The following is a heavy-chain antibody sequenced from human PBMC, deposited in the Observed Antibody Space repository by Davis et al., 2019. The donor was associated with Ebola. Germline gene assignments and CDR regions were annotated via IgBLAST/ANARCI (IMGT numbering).Heavy chain of an antibody. Sequence: PAGSLRLSCAASGFLFSSYAMSWVRQAPGRGLEWVSSISASGGATFYADSVKGRIVMSRDNSNDTLYLRMNNLRAEDTAIYYCAKDPTSYYGSGDVFDYWGQGILVTVSS. CDR1: GFLFSSYA. CDR3: AKDPTSYYGSGDVFDY. V-gene: IGHV3-23*01. J-gene: IGHJ4*02. CDR2: ISASGGAT. D-gene: IGHD3-10*01.